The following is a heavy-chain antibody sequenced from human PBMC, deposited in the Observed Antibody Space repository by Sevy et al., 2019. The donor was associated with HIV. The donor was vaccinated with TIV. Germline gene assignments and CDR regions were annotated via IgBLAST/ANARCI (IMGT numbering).Heavy chain of an antibody. J-gene: IGHJ4*01. Sequence: GGSLRLSCAASGFTFSSYAMHWVRQAPGKGLEWVAVISYDGSNKYYADSVKGRFTISRDNSKNTLYLQMNSLRAEDTAVYYCASASGSYPIDYWGQEPWSPSPQ. D-gene: IGHD1-26*01. V-gene: IGHV3-30-3*01. CDR3: ASASGSYPIDY. CDR1: GFTFSSYA. CDR2: ISYDGSNK.